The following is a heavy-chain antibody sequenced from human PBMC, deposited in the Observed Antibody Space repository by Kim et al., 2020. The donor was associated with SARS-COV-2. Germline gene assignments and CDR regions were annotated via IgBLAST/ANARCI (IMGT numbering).Heavy chain of an antibody. CDR1: GFTFSSYS. D-gene: IGHD3-3*01. CDR3: ARDDPLPVFWSGYYTGTDV. J-gene: IGHJ6*02. V-gene: IGHV3-21*01. CDR2: ISSSSSYI. Sequence: GGSLRLSCAASGFTFSSYSMNWVRQAPGKGLEWVSSISSSSSYIYYADSVKGRFTISRDNAKNSLYLQMNSLRAEDTAVYYCARDDPLPVFWSGYYTGTDVWGQGTTVTVSS.